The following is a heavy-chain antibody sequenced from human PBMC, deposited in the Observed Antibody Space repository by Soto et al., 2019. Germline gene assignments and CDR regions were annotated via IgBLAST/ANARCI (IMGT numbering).Heavy chain of an antibody. CDR1: GFIFSDYG. CDR2: ISYEGLTQ. CDR3: ARSGSYSWLPY. J-gene: IGHJ4*02. V-gene: IGHV3-30*03. D-gene: IGHD1-26*01. Sequence: GGSLRLSCAASGFIFSDYGMHWVRQAPGKGLEWVAVISYEGLTQHYADAVRGRFIISRDNSKNTLYLQMNSLRAEDTAIYYCARSGSYSWLPYWGQGTPVTVSS.